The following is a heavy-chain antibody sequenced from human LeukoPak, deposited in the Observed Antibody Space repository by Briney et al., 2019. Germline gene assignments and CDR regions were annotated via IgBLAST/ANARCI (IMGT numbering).Heavy chain of an antibody. J-gene: IGHJ4*02. CDR3: ERGGLYDSSGYRYPEGNFDY. V-gene: IGHV4-59*02. CDR1: GASVSDFC. D-gene: IGHD3-22*01. Sequence: PSETLSLTCTVSGASVSDFCWSWIRQPPGKRLEWIGYSYYSGNSNYYPSNYNPYLLRRATISVDTPKKQISLKLSSVTAADTAVYYCERGGLYDSSGYRYPEGNFDYWGQGMLVTVSS. CDR2: SYYSGNS.